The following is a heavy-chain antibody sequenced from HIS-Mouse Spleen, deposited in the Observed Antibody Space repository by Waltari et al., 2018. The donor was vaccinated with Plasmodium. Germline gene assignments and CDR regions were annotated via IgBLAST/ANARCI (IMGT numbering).Heavy chain of an antibody. CDR1: GGSFSGYY. D-gene: IGHD3-3*01. CDR2: INHSGST. Sequence: QVQLQQWGAGLLKPSKTLSLTCAVDGGSFSGYYWSWIRQPPGKGLEWIGEINHSGSTNYNPSLKSRVTISVDTSKNQFSLKLSSVTAADTAVYYCARAYYDFWSGYRFDYWGQGTLVTVSS. V-gene: IGHV4-34*01. CDR3: ARAYYDFWSGYRFDY. J-gene: IGHJ4*02.